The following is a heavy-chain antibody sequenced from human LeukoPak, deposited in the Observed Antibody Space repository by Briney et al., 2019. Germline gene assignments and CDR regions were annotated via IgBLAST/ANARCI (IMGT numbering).Heavy chain of an antibody. J-gene: IGHJ6*04. Sequence: GGSLRLSCAASGFTFSAYEMNWVRQAPGKGLEWVSAISGSGGSTYYADSVKGRFTISRDNAKNSLYLQMNSLRAEDTAVYYCAELGITMIGGVWGKGTTVTISS. CDR1: GFTFSAYE. D-gene: IGHD3-10*02. CDR2: ISGSGGST. V-gene: IGHV3-48*03. CDR3: AELGITMIGGV.